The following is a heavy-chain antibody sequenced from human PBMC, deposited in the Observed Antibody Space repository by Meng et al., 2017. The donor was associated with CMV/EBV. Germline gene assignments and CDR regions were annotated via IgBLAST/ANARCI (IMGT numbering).Heavy chain of an antibody. Sequence: QVQLQESRPGLVKPSDTLSLTCTVSGGSISSYYWSWIRQPAGKGLEWIGRIYTSGSTNYNPSLKSRVTMSVDTSKNQFSLKLSSVTAADTAVYYCARHGDTAMVVGIDYWGQGTLVTVSS. D-gene: IGHD5-18*01. J-gene: IGHJ4*02. CDR3: ARHGDTAMVVGIDY. CDR2: IYTSGST. V-gene: IGHV4-4*07. CDR1: GGSISSYY.